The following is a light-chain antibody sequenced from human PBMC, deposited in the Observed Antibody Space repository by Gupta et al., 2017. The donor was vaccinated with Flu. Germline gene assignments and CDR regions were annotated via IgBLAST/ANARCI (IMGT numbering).Light chain of an antibody. V-gene: IGKV3-20*01. Sequence: EIVLTQSPGTLSLSPGERATLSCRASQSVSSSYLAWDQQKPGQAPRLLIYGASSRATGITDRFSGSGSGTDFTLTISRLEPEDFAVYYCQQPAGTFGQGTKVEIK. CDR3: QQPAGT. J-gene: IGKJ1*01. CDR1: QSVSSSY. CDR2: GAS.